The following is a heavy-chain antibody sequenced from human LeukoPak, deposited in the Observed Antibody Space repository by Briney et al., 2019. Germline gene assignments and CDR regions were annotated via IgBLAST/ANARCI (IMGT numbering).Heavy chain of an antibody. CDR1: GYSFSSYW. CDR3: ARLEILTMYIDF. CDR2: IYPGDSDT. J-gene: IGHJ4*02. V-gene: IGHV5-51*01. D-gene: IGHD3-9*01. Sequence: GESLKISCKGSGYSFSSYWIGWVRQMPGKGLEWMGTIYPGDSDTSYSPSFRGQVTISADNSISTAYLHWSSLKASDTAIYYCARLEILTMYIDFWGQGTLLTVSS.